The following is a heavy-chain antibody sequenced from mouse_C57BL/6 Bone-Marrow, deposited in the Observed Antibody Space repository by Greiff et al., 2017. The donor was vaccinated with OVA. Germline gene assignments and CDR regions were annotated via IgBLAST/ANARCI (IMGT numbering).Heavy chain of an antibody. V-gene: IGHV5-16*01. CDR1: GFTFSDYY. J-gene: IGHJ1*03. D-gene: IGHD2-4*01. Sequence: EVQRVESEGGLVQPGSSMKLSCKASGFTFSDYYMAWVSQIPEKGLEWVANINYDGSSTYYLDSLKSRFIISGDKAKNILYLQMSSLKSEDTATYFDARSYDYDVRYFDDWGTGTTVTVSS. CDR2: INYDGSST. CDR3: ARSYDYDVRYFDD.